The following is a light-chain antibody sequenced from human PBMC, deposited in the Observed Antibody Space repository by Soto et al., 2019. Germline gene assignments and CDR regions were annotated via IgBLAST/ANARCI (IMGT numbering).Light chain of an antibody. CDR1: SNDIGAFDY. J-gene: IGLJ2*01. Sequence: QSVLTQPASVSASPGQSISISCTGTSNDIGAFDYVSWYQQHPGKAPKLIIFEVFNRPSGVSPRFSGSKSGSTASLTISGLQAEDEAYYFCSSYKTNNAQVFGGGTKLTV. V-gene: IGLV2-14*01. CDR2: EVF. CDR3: SSYKTNNAQV.